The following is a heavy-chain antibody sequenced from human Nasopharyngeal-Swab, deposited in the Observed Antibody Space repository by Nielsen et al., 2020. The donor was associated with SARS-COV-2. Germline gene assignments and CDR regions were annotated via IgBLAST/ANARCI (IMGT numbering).Heavy chain of an antibody. Sequence: GGSLRLSCAASGVTSSSYDMHWVRQATGKGLEWVSAIGTAGDTYYPGSVKGRFTISREDAKNSLYLQMNSLRAGDTAVYYCARARPDIVVVPAALLFDPWGQGTLVTVSS. D-gene: IGHD2-2*01. J-gene: IGHJ5*02. CDR1: GVTSSSYD. CDR3: ARARPDIVVVPAALLFDP. CDR2: IGTAGDT. V-gene: IGHV3-13*04.